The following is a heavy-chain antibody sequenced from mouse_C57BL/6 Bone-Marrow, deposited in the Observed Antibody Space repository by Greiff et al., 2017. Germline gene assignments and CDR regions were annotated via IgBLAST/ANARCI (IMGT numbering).Heavy chain of an antibody. V-gene: IGHV2-2*01. Sequence: QVQLKESGPGLVQPSQSLSITCTVSGFSLTSYGVHWVRQSPGTGLEWLGVLWSGGSTDYNAAFIARLSISKDNSKSQVFFKMNSLQADDTAIYYGARNSDYDPYWYFDVWGTGTTVTVTS. CDR2: LWSGGST. D-gene: IGHD2-4*01. J-gene: IGHJ1*03. CDR1: GFSLTSYG. CDR3: ARNSDYDPYWYFDV.